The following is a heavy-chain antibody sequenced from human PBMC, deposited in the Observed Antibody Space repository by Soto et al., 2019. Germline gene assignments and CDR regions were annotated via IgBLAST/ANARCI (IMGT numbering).Heavy chain of an antibody. V-gene: IGHV3-23*01. CDR3: AKDSWAIFGVPAGEYYAMDV. CDR2: ISGSGGTT. Sequence: PGGSLRLSCVASGFTFENYAMSWVRQAPEKGLEWVSAISGSGGTTYYSDSVKGRFTISRDNSKNTVYLQMNDLRVEDAAEYFCAKDSWAIFGVPAGEYYAMDVWGQGTTVTVSS. J-gene: IGHJ6*02. CDR1: GFTFENYA. D-gene: IGHD3-3*01.